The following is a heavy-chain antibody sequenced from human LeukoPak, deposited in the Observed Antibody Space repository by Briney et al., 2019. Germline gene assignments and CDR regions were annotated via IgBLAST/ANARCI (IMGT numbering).Heavy chain of an antibody. CDR2: IYHSGST. D-gene: IGHD3-3*02. CDR3: ARDIRSRQGRFDP. CDR1: GGSISSGGYY. J-gene: IGHJ5*02. V-gene: IGHV4-30-2*01. Sequence: KPSETLSLTCTVSGGSISSGGYYWSWIRQPPGKGLEWIGYIYHSGSTYYNPSLKSRVTISVDRSKNQFSLKLSSVTAADTAVYYCARDIRSRQGRFDPWGQGTLVTVSS.